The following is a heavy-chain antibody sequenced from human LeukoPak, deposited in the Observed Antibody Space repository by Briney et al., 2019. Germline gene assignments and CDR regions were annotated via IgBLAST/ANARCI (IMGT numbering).Heavy chain of an antibody. CDR1: GFTFSGYG. J-gene: IGHJ4*02. D-gene: IGHD2-2*01. CDR2: IRYDGSNK. Sequence: PGGSLRLSCAASGFTFSGYGMHWVRQAPGKGLEWVAFIRYDGSNKYYADSVKGRFTISRDNSKNTLYLQMNSLRAEDTAVYYCAKDTKDIVVVPAASRPGALDYWGQGTLVTVSS. V-gene: IGHV3-30*02. CDR3: AKDTKDIVVVPAASRPGALDY.